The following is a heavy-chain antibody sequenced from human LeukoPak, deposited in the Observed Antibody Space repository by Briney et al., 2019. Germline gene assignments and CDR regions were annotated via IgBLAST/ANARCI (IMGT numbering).Heavy chain of an antibody. D-gene: IGHD3-9*01. CDR1: GFTISNHG. CDR3: AKDPTSVGGRHDWLLDS. J-gene: IGHJ5*02. Sequence: GTSLRLSCEVSGFTISNHGMHWVRQASDKGLEWVAMISYDGNAEYYVDSVKGRFTISRDNSKNTLYLQMNYLRAEDTAVYYCAKDPTSVGGRHDWLLDSWGQGTLVTVSS. V-gene: IGHV3-30*18. CDR2: ISYDGNAE.